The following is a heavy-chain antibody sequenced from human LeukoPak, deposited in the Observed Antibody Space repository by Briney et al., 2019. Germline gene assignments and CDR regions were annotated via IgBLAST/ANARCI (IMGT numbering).Heavy chain of an antibody. V-gene: IGHV1-2*02. Sequence: ASVKVSCKASGYTFIDYYIQWVRQAPGQGLESMGWVNPNTGDTNYAQKFQGRVTVTRDTSSSTAYMELTRLRSDDTAVYYCARAGHNSDSGGYDYWGQGTLVTVSS. CDR1: GYTFIDYY. J-gene: IGHJ4*02. D-gene: IGHD3-22*01. CDR3: ARAGHNSDSGGYDY. CDR2: VNPNTGDT.